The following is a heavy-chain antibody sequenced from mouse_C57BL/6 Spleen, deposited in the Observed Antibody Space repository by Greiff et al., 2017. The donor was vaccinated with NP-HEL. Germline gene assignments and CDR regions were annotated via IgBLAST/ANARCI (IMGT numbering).Heavy chain of an antibody. CDR3: ATSYDYDWCYAMDY. J-gene: IGHJ4*01. D-gene: IGHD2-4*01. CDR1: GFTFSDYG. CDR2: ISSGSSTI. Sequence: EVKLVESGGGLVKPGGSLKLSCAASGFTFSDYGMHWVRQAPEKGLEWVAYISSGSSTIYYADTVKGRFTISRDNAKNTLFLQMTSLRSEDTAMYYCATSYDYDWCYAMDYWVKEPQSPSPQ. V-gene: IGHV5-17*01.